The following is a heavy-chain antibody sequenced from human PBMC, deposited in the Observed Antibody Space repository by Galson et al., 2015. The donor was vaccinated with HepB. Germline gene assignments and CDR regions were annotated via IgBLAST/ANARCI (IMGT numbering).Heavy chain of an antibody. CDR1: GFTFSRTG. CDR2: ISMSGSGR. D-gene: IGHD2-21*01. J-gene: IGHJ4*02. Sequence: SLRLSCAGSGFTFSRTGMTWVRQAPGKGLECVSAISMSGSGRDYVDSVRGRFTISRDNSNNMLYLQMNDLRAEDTAVYYCAKGTSSIHSWRQGTLVTVSS. CDR3: AKGTSSIHS. V-gene: IGHV3-23*01.